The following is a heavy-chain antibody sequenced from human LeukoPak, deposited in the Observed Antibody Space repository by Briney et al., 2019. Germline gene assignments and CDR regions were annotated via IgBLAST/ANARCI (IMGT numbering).Heavy chain of an antibody. V-gene: IGHV1-18*01. Sequence: GASVKVSCKASGYTFTSYGIGWVRQAPGQGLEWMGWISDYSGKTHYAQKFQDRVTMTTDTSTSTAYMEVRRLRSDDTAVYFCARGANYEDDAFDIWGQGTMVTVSS. D-gene: IGHD1-7*01. CDR3: ARGANYEDDAFDI. CDR2: ISDYSGKT. CDR1: GYTFTSYG. J-gene: IGHJ3*02.